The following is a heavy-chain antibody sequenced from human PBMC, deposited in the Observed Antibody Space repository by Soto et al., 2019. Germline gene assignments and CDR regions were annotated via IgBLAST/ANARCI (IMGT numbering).Heavy chain of an antibody. CDR1: EFTFSNYA. D-gene: IGHD3-10*01. Sequence: PGGSLRLSCATSEFTFSNYAMSWVRQAPGKGLEWVSGISNSGGTTGYGDSVKGRFTISRDNTKNTVYLQMNSLRPEDTAVYHCAKGQSSGAYYFSAMDVWGQGTTVTV. V-gene: IGHV3-23*01. CDR2: ISNSGGTT. J-gene: IGHJ6*02. CDR3: AKGQSSGAYYFSAMDV.